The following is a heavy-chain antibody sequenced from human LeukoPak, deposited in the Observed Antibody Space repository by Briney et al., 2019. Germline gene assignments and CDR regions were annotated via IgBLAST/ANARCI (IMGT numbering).Heavy chain of an antibody. CDR3: AKGRGRDGQNLFDY. V-gene: IGHV3-23*01. D-gene: IGHD5-24*01. Sequence: GGSLRLSCAASGFTFSSYAMSWVRQAPGKGLEWVSAISGSGGSTYYADSVKGRFTISRDNSKNTLYLQMNTLRPEDTAFYYCAKGRGRDGQNLFDYWGQGTLVTVSS. CDR2: ISGSGGST. CDR1: GFTFSSYA. J-gene: IGHJ4*02.